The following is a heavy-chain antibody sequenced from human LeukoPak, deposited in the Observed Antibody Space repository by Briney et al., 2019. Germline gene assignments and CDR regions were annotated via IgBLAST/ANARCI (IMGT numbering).Heavy chain of an antibody. CDR3: ARGRPHGNDY. V-gene: IGHV3-74*01. CDR1: GFTFSSYW. J-gene: IGHJ4*02. D-gene: IGHD4-23*01. Sequence: GGSLRLSCADSGFTFSSYWMKWVRQAPGKGLVWVSRIASDGSSTTYADSVKGRLSISRDNAKNTLYLQMNSLRVEDTAVYYCARGRPHGNDYWGQGTLVTVSS. CDR2: IASDGSST.